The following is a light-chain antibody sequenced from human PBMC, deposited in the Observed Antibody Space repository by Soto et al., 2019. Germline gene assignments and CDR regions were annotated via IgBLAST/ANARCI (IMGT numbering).Light chain of an antibody. CDR2: GAS. Sequence: EIVMTQSPATLSVSPGERATLSCRASQSVSSNLAWYQQKPGQAPRLLIYGASSRATGIPERFSGSGSGTDFTLTISRLEPEDFAVYHCQQYGSSPSTFGGGTKLEIK. V-gene: IGKV3-20*01. CDR3: QQYGSSPST. J-gene: IGKJ4*01. CDR1: QSVSSN.